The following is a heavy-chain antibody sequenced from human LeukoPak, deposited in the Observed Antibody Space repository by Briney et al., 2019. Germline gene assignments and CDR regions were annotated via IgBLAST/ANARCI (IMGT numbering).Heavy chain of an antibody. D-gene: IGHD3-22*01. J-gene: IGHJ3*02. Sequence: GGSLRLSCAASGFTFSSYWMSWVRQAPGKGLEWVANIKQDGSEKYYVDSVKGRFTISRDNAKNSLYLQMNSLRAEDTAVYYCAGGHYYDSSGYYYVNAFDIWGQGTTVTVSS. CDR1: GFTFSSYW. CDR2: IKQDGSEK. CDR3: AGGHYYDSSGYYYVNAFDI. V-gene: IGHV3-7*04.